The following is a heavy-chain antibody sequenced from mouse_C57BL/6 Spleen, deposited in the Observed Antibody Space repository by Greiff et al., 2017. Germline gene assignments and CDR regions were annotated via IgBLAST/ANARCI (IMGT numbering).Heavy chain of an antibody. J-gene: IGHJ1*03. D-gene: IGHD1-1*01. CDR3: ARRDYGSSPYWYFDV. V-gene: IGHV1-61*01. CDR2: IYPSDSET. Sequence: QVQLQQPGAELVRPGSSVKLSCKASGYTFTSYWMDWVKQRPGQGLEWIGNIYPSDSETHYNQKFKDKATLTADKSSSTAYMQLSSLTSEDSAVYYCARRDYGSSPYWYFDVWGTGATVSVSS. CDR1: GYTFTSYW.